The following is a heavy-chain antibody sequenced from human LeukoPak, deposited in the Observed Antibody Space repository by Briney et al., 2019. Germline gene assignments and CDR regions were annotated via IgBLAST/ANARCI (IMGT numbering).Heavy chain of an antibody. CDR2: INPNSGGT. J-gene: IGHJ4*02. CDR1: GYTFTGYY. CDR3: ARVPIVVVPAAIPYFDY. Sequence: ASVKVSCKASGYTFTGYYMHWVRQAPGQGLEWMGWINPNSGGTNYAQKFQGRVIMTRDTSISTAYMELSRLRSDDTAVYYCARVPIVVVPAAIPYFDYWGQGTLVTVSS. V-gene: IGHV1-2*02. D-gene: IGHD2-2*01.